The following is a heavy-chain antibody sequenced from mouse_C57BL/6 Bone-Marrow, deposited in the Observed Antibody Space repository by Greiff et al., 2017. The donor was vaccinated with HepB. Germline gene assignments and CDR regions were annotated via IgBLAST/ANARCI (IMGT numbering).Heavy chain of an antibody. CDR1: GYAFSSSW. V-gene: IGHV1-82*01. Sequence: VQLQQSGPELVKPGASVKISCKASGYAFSSSWMNWVKQRPGKGLEWIGRIYPGDGDTNYNGKFKGKATLTADKSSSTAYMQLSSLTSEDSAVYFFARSRILRYYFDYWGQGTTLTVSS. CDR3: ARSRILRYYFDY. J-gene: IGHJ2*01. CDR2: IYPGDGDT. D-gene: IGHD1-1*01.